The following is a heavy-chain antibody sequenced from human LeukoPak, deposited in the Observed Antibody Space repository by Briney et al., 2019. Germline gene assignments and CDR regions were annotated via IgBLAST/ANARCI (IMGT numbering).Heavy chain of an antibody. CDR2: TYSGGST. CDR1: GLTVSSNY. CDR3: ARLVVTATHIDY. V-gene: IGHV3-66*01. J-gene: IGHJ4*02. D-gene: IGHD2-15*01. Sequence: GGSLRLSCAASGLTVSSNYMSWVRQAPGKGLEWVSVTYSGGSTYYADSVKGRFTISRDNSKNTLYLQMNSLRAEDTAVYYCARLVVTATHIDYWGQGTLVTVSS.